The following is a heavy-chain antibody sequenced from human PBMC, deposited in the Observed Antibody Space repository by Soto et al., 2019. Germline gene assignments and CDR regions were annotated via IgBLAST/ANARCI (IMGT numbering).Heavy chain of an antibody. D-gene: IGHD5-18*01. CDR3: ARDQPGYSYGYGLGY. V-gene: IGHV3-21*01. CDR1: GFTFSSYS. Sequence: EVQLVESGGGLVKPGGSLRLSCAASGFTFSSYSMNWVRQAPGKGLEWVSSISSSSSYIYYADSVKGRFTISRDNDKNSLYLQMNSLRAEDTAVYYCARDQPGYSYGYGLGYWGQGTLVTLSS. CDR2: ISSSSSYI. J-gene: IGHJ4*02.